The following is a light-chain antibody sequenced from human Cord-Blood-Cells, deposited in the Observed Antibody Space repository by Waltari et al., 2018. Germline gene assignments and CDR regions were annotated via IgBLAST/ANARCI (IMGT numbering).Light chain of an antibody. V-gene: IGKV4-1*01. J-gene: IGKJ5*01. Sequence: DIVMTQSPDSLAVSLGERTNINCKSSQSVLYSSNNKTYLAWYQQKPGQPPKLLIYWASTRESGVPDRFSGSGSGTDFTLTISSLQAEDVAVYYCQQYYSTPITFGQGTRLEIK. CDR3: QQYYSTPIT. CDR1: QSVLYSSNNKTY. CDR2: WAS.